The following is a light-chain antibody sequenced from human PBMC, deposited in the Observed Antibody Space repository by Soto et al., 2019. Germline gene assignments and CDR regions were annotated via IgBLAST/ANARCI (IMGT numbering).Light chain of an antibody. J-gene: IGKJ2*01. Sequence: EIVLTQSPATLSLSPGETATLSCRASQSVSSYLAWYQQKPGRAPRLLIYDASNRATGIPARFSGSGSGTDFTLTISSLEPEDFAVYYCQQRSNWPPYTFGQGTKLEIK. V-gene: IGKV3-11*01. CDR2: DAS. CDR1: QSVSSY. CDR3: QQRSNWPPYT.